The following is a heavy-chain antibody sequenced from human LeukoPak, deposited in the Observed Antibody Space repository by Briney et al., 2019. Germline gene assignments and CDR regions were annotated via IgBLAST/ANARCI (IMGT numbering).Heavy chain of an antibody. V-gene: IGHV1-2*02. CDR3: AREPVTGTLNFFDP. J-gene: IGHJ5*02. Sequence: ASVKLSCKASGYTFTDYYLHWVRQAPGQGREWMGWIKPNIGGTNYAHKFQGRVTMTRDTSLNTAYMELNRLISDDTAVYYCAREPVTGTLNFFDPWGQGALVTVTS. CDR1: GYTFTDYY. CDR2: IKPNIGGT. D-gene: IGHD6-19*01.